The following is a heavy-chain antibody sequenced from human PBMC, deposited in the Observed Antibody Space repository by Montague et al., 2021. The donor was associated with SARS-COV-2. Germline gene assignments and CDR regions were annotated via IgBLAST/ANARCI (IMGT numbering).Heavy chain of an antibody. D-gene: IGHD4/OR15-4a*01. CDR1: TEAFNGYY. J-gene: IGHJ6*02. CDR2: VSHPGSA. V-gene: IGHV4-34*01. Sequence: SETLSLTCAVYTEAFNGYYWTWIRQPPGKGLEWIGEVSHPGSAKYNPSLKSRVTISVDTSRKQVSLRLTSVTAADTATYYCARAHDYARFSYVDVWGQGTTSTVS. CDR3: ARAHDYARFSYVDV.